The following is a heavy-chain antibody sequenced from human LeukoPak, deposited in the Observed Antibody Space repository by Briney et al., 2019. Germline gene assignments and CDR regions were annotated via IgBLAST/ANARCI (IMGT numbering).Heavy chain of an antibody. Sequence: ASVKVSCKASGYTFTSYGISWVRQAPGQGLEWMGWIGAYNGNTNYAQKLQGRVTMTTDTSTSTAYMELRSLRSDDTAVYYCARETLSYYDFWSGYSYYFDYWGQGTLVTVSS. CDR1: GYTFTSYG. CDR2: IGAYNGNT. CDR3: ARETLSYYDFWSGYSYYFDY. V-gene: IGHV1-18*01. J-gene: IGHJ4*02. D-gene: IGHD3-3*01.